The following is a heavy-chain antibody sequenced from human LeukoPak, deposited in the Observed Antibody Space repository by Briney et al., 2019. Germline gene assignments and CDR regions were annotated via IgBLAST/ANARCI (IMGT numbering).Heavy chain of an antibody. D-gene: IGHD2-15*01. CDR2: IYHSGST. CDR3: ARVSASGGSWGNFDY. J-gene: IGHJ4*02. V-gene: IGHV4-30-2*01. Sequence: SLTLSLTCAVSGGSISSGGYSWSWIRQPPGKGLERIGYIYHSGSTYYNPSLKSRVTISVDRSKNQFSLKLSSVTAADTAVYYCARVSASGGSWGNFDYWGQGTLVTVSS. CDR1: GGSISSGGYS.